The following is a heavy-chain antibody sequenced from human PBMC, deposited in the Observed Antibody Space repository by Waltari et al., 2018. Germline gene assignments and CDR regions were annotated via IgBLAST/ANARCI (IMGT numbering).Heavy chain of an antibody. V-gene: IGHV4-38-2*01. CDR2: ISGSSGTT. Sequence: QVQLQESGPGLVKPSETLSLTCAVSGYSISSGYYWGWIRQPPGKGLEYIGYISGSSGTTNYNPSLKSRVTISKDTSKNQFSLKLSSVTAADTAVYYCARIIKGRGHVYFDYWGQGVLVTVSS. D-gene: IGHD3-10*01. J-gene: IGHJ4*02. CDR1: GYSISSGYY. CDR3: ARIIKGRGHVYFDY.